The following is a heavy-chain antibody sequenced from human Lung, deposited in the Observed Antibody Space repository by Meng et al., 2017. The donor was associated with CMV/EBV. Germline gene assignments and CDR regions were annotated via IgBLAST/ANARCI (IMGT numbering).Heavy chain of an antibody. CDR3: ARVAGTYYSSPIDY. J-gene: IGHJ4*02. Sequence: ASSFPFHTYAIHWVRQAPGQGLAWVAVISFDGSNEYYAASVKGRFTISRDNSANTLYLHMNSLRAEDTALYYCARVAGTYYSSPIDYWGQGTLVTVSS. V-gene: IGHV3-30*04. CDR1: SFPFHTYA. CDR2: ISFDGSNE. D-gene: IGHD1-26*01.